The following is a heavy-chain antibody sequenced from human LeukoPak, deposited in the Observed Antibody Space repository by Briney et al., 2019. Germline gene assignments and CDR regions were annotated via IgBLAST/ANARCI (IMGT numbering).Heavy chain of an antibody. Sequence: GGSLRLSCVVSGFTFSSYSINWVRQAPGKGLVWVSRINSDGSSTSYADSVKGRFTISRDNSKNTLYLQMNSLRAEDTAIYYCAKAGRGGAITMVRGVKGDYYYMDVWGKGTTVTISS. CDR1: GFTFSSYS. CDR3: AKAGRGGAITMVRGVKGDYYYMDV. CDR2: INSDGSST. J-gene: IGHJ6*03. V-gene: IGHV3-74*01. D-gene: IGHD3-10*01.